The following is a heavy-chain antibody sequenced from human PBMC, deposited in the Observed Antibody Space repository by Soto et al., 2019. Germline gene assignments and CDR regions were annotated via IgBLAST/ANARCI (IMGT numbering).Heavy chain of an antibody. D-gene: IGHD2-2*02. Sequence: ASVKVSCKASGYTFTSYGISWVRQAPGQGLEWMGWISAYNGNTNYARKLQGRVTMTTDTSTSTAYMELRSLRSDDTAVYYCARDCSSTSCYNYHYYYYGMDVWGQGTTVTVSS. CDR2: ISAYNGNT. CDR3: ARDCSSTSCYNYHYYYYGMDV. V-gene: IGHV1-18*01. J-gene: IGHJ6*02. CDR1: GYTFTSYG.